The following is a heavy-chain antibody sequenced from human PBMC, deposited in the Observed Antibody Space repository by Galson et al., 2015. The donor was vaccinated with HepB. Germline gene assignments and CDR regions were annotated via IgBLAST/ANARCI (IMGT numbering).Heavy chain of an antibody. V-gene: IGHV3-7*03. CDR3: ARDAFSLDDDYDDYFRVGGMLDP. D-gene: IGHD4-17*01. J-gene: IGHJ5*02. Sequence: SLRLSCAGSGFTFSSYWMTWVRQAPGKGLEWVGNIKHDGSEEYCLDSLKGRFTISRDNAKNSLYLQMHSLRAEDTAVYYCARDAFSLDDDYDDYFRVGGMLDPWGQGTLVTVSS. CDR2: IKHDGSEE. CDR1: GFTFSSYW.